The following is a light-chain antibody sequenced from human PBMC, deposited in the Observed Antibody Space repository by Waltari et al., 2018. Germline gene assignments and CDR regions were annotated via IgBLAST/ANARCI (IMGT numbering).Light chain of an antibody. CDR3: CSYGGAKLI. J-gene: IGLJ2*01. V-gene: IGLV2-11*01. CDR2: EVT. CDR1: SSDVGCYNY. Sequence: QSALTQPRPVSGSPGQSVAISCPGTSSDVGCYNYVSWYQQYPGKAPKLMIYEVTKRPSGVPDRFSGSKSGNTASLTISGLQAEDEADYYCCSYGGAKLIFGGGTRLTVL.